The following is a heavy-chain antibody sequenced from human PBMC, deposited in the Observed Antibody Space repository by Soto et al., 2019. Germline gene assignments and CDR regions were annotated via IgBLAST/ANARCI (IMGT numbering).Heavy chain of an antibody. V-gene: IGHV1-3*01. CDR3: ASASWIQLWSVPYY. J-gene: IGHJ4*02. Sequence: SVKVSCKASGYTFTSYAMHWVRQAPGQRLEWMGWINAGNGNTKYSQNFQDRVTFTRDASASTIYMDLSSLRSEDTAVYYCASASWIQLWSVPYYCGQRTLVTGAS. D-gene: IGHD5-18*01. CDR2: INAGNGNT. CDR1: GYTFTSYA.